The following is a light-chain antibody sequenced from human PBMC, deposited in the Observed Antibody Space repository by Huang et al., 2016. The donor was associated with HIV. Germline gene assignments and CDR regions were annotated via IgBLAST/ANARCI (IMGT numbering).Light chain of an antibody. V-gene: IGKV3-15*01. CDR1: QSVNSN. CDR3: QQYDNWPPYT. CDR2: GAS. Sequence: EIVMTQSPATLSVSPGERATLSCRASQSVNSNLAWYQHKPGQAPRLRIDGASTRATGIPARFSGSGSGTEFALTISSLQSEDFAVYYCQQYDNWPPYTFGQGTKLEIK. J-gene: IGKJ2*01.